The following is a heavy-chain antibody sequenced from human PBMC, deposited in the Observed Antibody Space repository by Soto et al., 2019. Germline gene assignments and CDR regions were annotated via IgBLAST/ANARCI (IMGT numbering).Heavy chain of an antibody. V-gene: IGHV1-2*04. D-gene: IGHD1-26*01. J-gene: IGHJ3*02. CDR3: ARSFVGATDAFDI. CDR1: GYTFTGYY. CDR2: INPNRGGT. Sequence: GASVKVSFKASGYTFTGYYMHWVRQAPGQGLEWMGRINPNRGGTNYAQKFQGWVTMTSDTSISTAYMELSRLRSDDTAVYYCARSFVGATDAFDIWGQGTMVTV.